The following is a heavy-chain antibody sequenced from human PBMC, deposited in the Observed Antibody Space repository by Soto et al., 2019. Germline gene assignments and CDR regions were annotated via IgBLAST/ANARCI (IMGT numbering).Heavy chain of an antibody. CDR3: ARYCSNPDCHYLYYFDS. J-gene: IGHJ4*02. CDR1: GGTFSSYA. CDR2: IIPIFGTA. Sequence: SVKVSCKASGGTFSSYAISWVRQAPGQGLEWMGGIIPIFGTANYAQKFQGRVTITADESTSTAYMELSSLRSEDTAVYYCARYCSNPDCHYLYYFDSWGQGTQVTVSS. D-gene: IGHD2-2*01. V-gene: IGHV1-69*13.